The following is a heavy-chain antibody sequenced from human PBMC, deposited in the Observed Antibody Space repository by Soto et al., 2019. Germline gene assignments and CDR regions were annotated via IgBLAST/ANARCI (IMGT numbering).Heavy chain of an antibody. CDR2: SNHSGST. D-gene: IGHD3-3*02. V-gene: IGHV4-34*01. J-gene: IGHJ4*02. CDR1: GGSFSGYY. CDR3: ARSFFSRPFDY. Sequence: QVQLQQWGAGLLKPSETLSLTCAVYGGSFSGYYWSWIRQPPGKGLEWIGESNHSGSTDYNPSLKSRVTISVDTSKNQFSLRLSSVTAADTAVYYCARSFFSRPFDYWGQGTLVTVSS.